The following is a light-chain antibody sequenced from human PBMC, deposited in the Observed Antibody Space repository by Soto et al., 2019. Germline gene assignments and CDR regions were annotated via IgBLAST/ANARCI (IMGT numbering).Light chain of an antibody. CDR2: GAS. Sequence: ELVVTPSPGTLSLSPGERDTLSCRASQSVSSSYLAWYQQKPGQAPRLLIYGASSRATGIPDMFSGSGSGTDFTLTISRLQPEDFAVYYCQQYGSSPNTFGQGTRQEIK. CDR1: QSVSSSY. V-gene: IGKV3-20*01. CDR3: QQYGSSPNT. J-gene: IGKJ5*01.